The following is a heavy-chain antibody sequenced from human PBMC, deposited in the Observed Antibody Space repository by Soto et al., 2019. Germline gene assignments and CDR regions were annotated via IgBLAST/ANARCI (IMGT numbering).Heavy chain of an antibody. J-gene: IGHJ4*02. V-gene: IGHV3-9*01. CDR2: ISWNSGNI. Sequence: EVQLEESGGALVQPGRSLRLPCAASGFTFDDYAMYWVRQVLGKGLEWVSSISWNSGNIGYADSVKGRFTTSRDNAKNSLYLQMNSLRPEDTALYYCVRSKGGYSYGTPFDYWGQGTLVTVSS. CDR3: VRSKGGYSYGTPFDY. D-gene: IGHD5-18*01. CDR1: GFTFDDYA.